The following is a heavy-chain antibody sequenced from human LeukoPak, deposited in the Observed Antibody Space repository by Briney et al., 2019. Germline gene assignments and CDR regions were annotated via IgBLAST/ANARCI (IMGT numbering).Heavy chain of an antibody. CDR2: IYYSGST. CDR1: GGSISSYY. CDR3: ARDRGHYMDV. J-gene: IGHJ6*03. V-gene: IGHV4-59*01. D-gene: IGHD3-10*01. Sequence: PSETLSLTCTVFGGSISSYYWSWIRQPPGKGLEWIGYIYYSGSTSYNPSLKSRVTISVDTSKNQFSLKLSSVTAADTAVYYCARDRGHYMDVWGKGTTVTISS.